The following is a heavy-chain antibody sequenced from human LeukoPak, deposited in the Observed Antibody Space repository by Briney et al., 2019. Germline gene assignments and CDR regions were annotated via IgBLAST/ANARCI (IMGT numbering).Heavy chain of an antibody. CDR1: GDSISTYY. Sequence: PSETLSLTCTVSGDSISTYYWSWLRQPPGKGLEWIGYIYYSGSTNYNPSLKSRVTMSVDTSKNQFSLKLNSLTAADTAVYYCARGRIAAAGNCDYWGQGTLVTVSS. CDR2: IYYSGST. J-gene: IGHJ4*02. CDR3: ARGRIAAAGNCDY. V-gene: IGHV4-59*01. D-gene: IGHD6-13*01.